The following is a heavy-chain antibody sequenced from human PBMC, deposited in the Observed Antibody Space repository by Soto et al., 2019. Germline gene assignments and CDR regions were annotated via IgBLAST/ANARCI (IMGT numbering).Heavy chain of an antibody. V-gene: IGHV1-69*06. Sequence: QVHLVQSGAEVKKPGSSVKVSCTASGGTFRSYTVTWVRQAPGQGLEWMGEIIPMFGKASYAQKFQGRVTLTADKSTTTAHMELSSLSSDDTAVYFCARQKAMPPHFYSGMDVWGQGTTVTVSS. J-gene: IGHJ6*02. CDR1: GGTFRSYT. CDR3: ARQKAMPPHFYSGMDV. CDR2: IIPMFGKA. D-gene: IGHD2-2*01.